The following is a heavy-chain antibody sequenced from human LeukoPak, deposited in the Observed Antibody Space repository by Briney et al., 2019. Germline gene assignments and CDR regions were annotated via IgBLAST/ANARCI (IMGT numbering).Heavy chain of an antibody. J-gene: IGHJ5*02. CDR2: FYSGGTT. V-gene: IGHV3-53*01. CDR3: ARVSFGPASEWFDP. D-gene: IGHD3/OR15-3a*01. CDR1: GLNVRSKY. Sequence: GGSLRLSCAASGLNVRSKYMSWVRQAPGKGLECVSVFYSGGTTAYADSVKGRFTVSIDNSNNTLYFQMNSLRAEDTAVYYCARVSFGPASEWFDPWGQGTLVTVSS.